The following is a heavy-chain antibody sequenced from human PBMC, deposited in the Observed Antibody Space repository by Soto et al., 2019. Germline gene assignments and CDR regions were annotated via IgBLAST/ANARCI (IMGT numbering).Heavy chain of an antibody. CDR2: TYYRSKWYN. Sequence: SHAATSYGVRRSPTRYLELLGRTYYRSKWYNDYAVSVKSRITINPDTSKNQFSLQLNSVTPEDTAVYYCAREGFEYGDSKGLFDYWGKGTLVTVSS. V-gene: IGHV6-1*01. CDR1: SHAAT. CDR3: AREGFEYGDSKGLFDY. J-gene: IGHJ4*02. D-gene: IGHD4-17*01.